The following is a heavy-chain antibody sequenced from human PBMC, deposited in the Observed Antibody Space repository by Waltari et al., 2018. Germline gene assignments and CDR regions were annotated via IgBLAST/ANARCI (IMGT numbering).Heavy chain of an antibody. CDR2: IYHSGRT. V-gene: IGHV4-4*02. CDR3: ARSAQGALRFLEWLTAGYYFDY. J-gene: IGHJ4*02. CDR1: GGSISSINW. Sequence: QVQLQASGPGLVKPSGTLSLTCAVSGGSISSINWWSWVRQPPGQGLAWIGEIYHSGRTNDNPARKSGVTISVDKSKNQMSLKLSCGTAADTAVYYWARSAQGALRFLEWLTAGYYFDYWGQGTLVTVSS. D-gene: IGHD3-3*01.